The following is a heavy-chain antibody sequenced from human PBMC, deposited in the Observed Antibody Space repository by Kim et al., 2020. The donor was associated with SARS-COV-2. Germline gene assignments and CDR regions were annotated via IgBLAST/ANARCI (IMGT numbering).Heavy chain of an antibody. CDR2: IYSGGST. J-gene: IGHJ3*02. V-gene: IGHV3-66*01. CDR1: GFTVSSNY. CDR3: ARDIYSSGWYGDAFDI. D-gene: IGHD6-19*01. Sequence: GGSLRLSCAASGFTVSSNYMSWVRQAPGKGLEWVSVIYSGGSTYYADSVKGRFTISRDNSKNTLYLQMNSLRAEDTAVYYCARDIYSSGWYGDAFDIWGQGTMVTVSS.